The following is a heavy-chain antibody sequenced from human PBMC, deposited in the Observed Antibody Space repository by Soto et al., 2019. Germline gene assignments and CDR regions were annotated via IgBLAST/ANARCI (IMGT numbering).Heavy chain of an antibody. CDR1: GFTVSSNY. Sequence: EVQLVESGGGLIQPGGSLRLSCAASGFTVSSNYMSWVRQAPGKGLEWVSVIYSGGSTYYADSVKGRFTISRDNSKNTLYLQMNSLRAEDTAVYYCARDPGDGYNHDAFDIWGQWTMVTVSS. D-gene: IGHD5-12*01. V-gene: IGHV3-53*01. CDR2: IYSGGST. CDR3: ARDPGDGYNHDAFDI. J-gene: IGHJ3*02.